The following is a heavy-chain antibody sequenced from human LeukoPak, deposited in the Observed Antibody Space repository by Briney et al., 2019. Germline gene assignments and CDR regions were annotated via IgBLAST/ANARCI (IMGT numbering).Heavy chain of an antibody. CDR3: ARRHSNTWYMDY. V-gene: IGHV3-21*01. J-gene: IGHJ4*02. D-gene: IGHD6-13*01. CDR2: ISSSSDHI. Sequence: PGGSLRLSCVASGFSFSLYNMNWVRQAPGKGLEWVSYISSSSDHIYYADSLKGRFTISRDNAKNSLFLQMNSLRAEDTAVYYCARRHSNTWYMDYWGQGTLVTVSP. CDR1: GFSFSLYN.